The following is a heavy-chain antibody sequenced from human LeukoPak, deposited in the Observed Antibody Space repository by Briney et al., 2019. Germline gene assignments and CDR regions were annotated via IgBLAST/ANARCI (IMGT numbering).Heavy chain of an antibody. J-gene: IGHJ4*02. CDR2: ISYDGSKQ. V-gene: IGHV3-30-3*01. CDR1: GFTFSSYA. CDR3: AGGYGTFPY. D-gene: IGHD5-18*01. Sequence: GGSLRLSCGASGFTFSSYAMHWVRQAPGKGLEWVAVISYDGSKQYYADSVKGRFTISRDNSKNTLYLQMNSLRAEDTAVYYCAGGYGTFPYWGQGTLVTVPS.